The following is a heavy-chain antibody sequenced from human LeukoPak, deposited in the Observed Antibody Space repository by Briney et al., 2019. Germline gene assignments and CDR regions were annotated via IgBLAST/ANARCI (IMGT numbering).Heavy chain of an antibody. Sequence: SETLSLTCTVSGGSISSSSYYWGWIRQPPGKGLEWIGSIYYSGSTYYNPSLKSRVTISVDTSKNQFSLKLSSVTAADTAVYYCARGGSYYTAPDAFDIWGQGTMVTVSS. CDR2: IYYSGST. CDR1: GGSISSSSYY. J-gene: IGHJ3*02. V-gene: IGHV4-39*07. D-gene: IGHD1-26*01. CDR3: ARGGSYYTAPDAFDI.